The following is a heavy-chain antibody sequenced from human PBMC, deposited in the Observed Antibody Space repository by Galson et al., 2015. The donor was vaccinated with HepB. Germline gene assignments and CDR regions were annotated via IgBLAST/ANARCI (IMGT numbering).Heavy chain of an antibody. CDR3: AKCGQYCTSGVCYTYYYYGMHV. V-gene: IGHV3-30*18. J-gene: IGHJ6*02. CDR2: ISYDGSNK. CDR1: GFTFSSYG. D-gene: IGHD2-8*01. Sequence: SLRLSCAASGFTFSSYGMHWVRQAPGKGLEWMAVISYDGSNKYYADSVKGRFTISRDNSKNTLYLQMNSLRAEDTAVYYCAKCGQYCTSGVCYTYYYYGMHVWGQGTTVTVSS.